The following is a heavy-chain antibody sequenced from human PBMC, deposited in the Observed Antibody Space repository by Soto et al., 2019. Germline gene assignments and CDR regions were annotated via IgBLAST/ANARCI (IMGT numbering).Heavy chain of an antibody. CDR2: IYHSGST. Sequence: SETLSLTCAVSGGSISSGGYSWSWIRQPPGKGLEWVGYIYHSGSTNYNPSLKSRVTISVDTSKNQFSLKLSSVTAADTAVYYCARETYGDYVGYFDSWGRGTLVTVSS. CDR3: ARETYGDYVGYFDS. D-gene: IGHD4-17*01. V-gene: IGHV4-30-2*01. J-gene: IGHJ4*02. CDR1: GGSISSGGYS.